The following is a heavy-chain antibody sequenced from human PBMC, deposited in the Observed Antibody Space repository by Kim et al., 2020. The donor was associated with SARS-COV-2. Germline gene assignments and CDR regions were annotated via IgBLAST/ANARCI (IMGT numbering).Heavy chain of an antibody. CDR1: GYTFTSYG. V-gene: IGHV1-18*01. J-gene: IGHJ4*02. Sequence: ASVKVSCKASGYTFTSYGISWVRQAPGQGLEWMGWISAYNGNTNYAQKLQGRVTMTTDTSTSTAYMELRSLRSDDTAVYYCARDSDDYGDYGSFDYWGQGTLVTVSS. D-gene: IGHD4-17*01. CDR2: ISAYNGNT. CDR3: ARDSDDYGDYGSFDY.